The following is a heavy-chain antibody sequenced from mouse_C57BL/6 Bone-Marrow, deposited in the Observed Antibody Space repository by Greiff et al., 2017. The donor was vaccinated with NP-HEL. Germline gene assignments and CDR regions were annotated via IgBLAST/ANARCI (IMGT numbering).Heavy chain of an antibody. V-gene: IGHV5-4*01. J-gene: IGHJ2*01. CDR1: GFTFSSYA. Sequence: EVHLVESGGGLVKPGGSLKLSCAASGFTFSSYAMSWVRQTPEKRLEWVATISDGGSYTYYPDNVKGRFTISRDNAKNNLYLQMSHLKSEDTAMYYCARDSTTAHYFDYWGQGTTLTVSS. D-gene: IGHD1-2*01. CDR2: ISDGGSYT. CDR3: ARDSTTAHYFDY.